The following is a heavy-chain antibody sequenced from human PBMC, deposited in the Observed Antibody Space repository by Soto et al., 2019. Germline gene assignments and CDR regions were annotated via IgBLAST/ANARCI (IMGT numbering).Heavy chain of an antibody. J-gene: IGHJ5*01. CDR2: INPSGGDT. CDR1: GYTFTNYY. D-gene: IGHD1-20*01. V-gene: IGHV1-46*01. Sequence: ASVKVSCKASGYTFTNYYIHWVRRAPGQGLEWLGIINPSGGDTNYAQKFQGRVTMTGDTSTSTVYMDLSSLRFEDTAVYYCARASITYLPSSLLASWGQRTLVRVSS. CDR3: ARASITYLPSSLLAS.